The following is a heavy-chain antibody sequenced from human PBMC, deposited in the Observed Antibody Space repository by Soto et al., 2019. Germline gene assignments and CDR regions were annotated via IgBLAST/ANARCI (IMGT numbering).Heavy chain of an antibody. Sequence: GGSLRLSCAASGFTFSNAWMSWVRQAPGKGLEWVGRIKRKTDGSTTEYAAPVKGRFTITRDDSKNTLYLQMHSLKTEDTAVYYCTTDAGLPGDSFYSSSSYWGQGTLVTVSS. CDR2: IKRKTDGSTT. D-gene: IGHD6-6*01. CDR1: GFTFSNAW. V-gene: IGHV3-15*01. J-gene: IGHJ4*02. CDR3: TTDAGLPGDSFYSSSSY.